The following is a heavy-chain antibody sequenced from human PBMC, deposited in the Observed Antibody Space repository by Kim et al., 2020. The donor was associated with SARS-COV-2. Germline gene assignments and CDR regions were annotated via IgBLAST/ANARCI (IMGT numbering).Heavy chain of an antibody. CDR3: ARDGYFDWLLYGYYYYGMGV. V-gene: IGHV3-74*01. CDR1: GFTFSSYW. Sequence: GGSLRLSCAASGFTFSSYWMHWVRQAPGKGLVWVSRINSDGSSTSYADSVKGRFTISRDNAKNTLYLQMNSLRAEDTAVYYCARDGYFDWLLYGYYYYGMGVWGQGATVPVSS. D-gene: IGHD3-9*01. CDR2: INSDGSST. J-gene: IGHJ6*01.